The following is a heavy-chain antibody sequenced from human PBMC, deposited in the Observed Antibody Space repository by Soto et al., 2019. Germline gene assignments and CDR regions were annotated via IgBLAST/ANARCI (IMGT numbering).Heavy chain of an antibody. CDR3: AREGTYGGDWFAY. J-gene: IGHJ5*01. CDR2: ISGAGDII. Sequence: EVQLVESGGGLVQPGGSLRLTCAASGFTFSSYSMTWVRQAPGKGLEWISFISGAGDIIFYADSLKGRFTISRDNARDSLYLQMHSLRDKDTAIYYCAREGTYGGDWFAYWGQGILVTVSS. D-gene: IGHD2-21*01. CDR1: GFTFSSYS. V-gene: IGHV3-48*02.